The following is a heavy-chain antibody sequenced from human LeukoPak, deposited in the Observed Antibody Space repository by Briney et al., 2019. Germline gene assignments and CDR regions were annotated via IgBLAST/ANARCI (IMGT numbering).Heavy chain of an antibody. J-gene: IGHJ4*02. CDR3: ARVRNGYDNPAASGY. CDR1: GYPFTSYG. Sequence: GASAEAPCKASGYPFTSYGISWVRQAPGQGLEGMGWISAYNGNTNYAQKLQGRVTMTTDTSTSTAYMELKSLRSDDTAVYYCARVRNGYDNPAASGYWGQGTLVTVSS. D-gene: IGHD5-12*01. V-gene: IGHV1-18*01. CDR2: ISAYNGNT.